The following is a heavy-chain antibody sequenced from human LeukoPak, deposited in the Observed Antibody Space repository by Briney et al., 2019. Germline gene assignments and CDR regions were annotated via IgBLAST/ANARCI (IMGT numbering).Heavy chain of an antibody. D-gene: IGHD3-22*01. Sequence: GGSLRLSCAASGFNFSSYWMHWVGQAPGKGLVWVSRINSDGSSTSYADSVKGRFTISRDNAKNTLYLQLNSLRAEDTAVYYCARAPYYYDSSGYLDFWAQGTLVTVSS. V-gene: IGHV3-74*01. CDR1: GFNFSSYW. J-gene: IGHJ4*02. CDR3: ARAPYYYDSSGYLDF. CDR2: INSDGSST.